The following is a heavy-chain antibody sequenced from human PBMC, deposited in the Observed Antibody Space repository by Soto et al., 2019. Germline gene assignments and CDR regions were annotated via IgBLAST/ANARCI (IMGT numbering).Heavy chain of an antibody. J-gene: IGHJ4*02. CDR2: ISSSSSTI. CDR1: GFTFSSYS. D-gene: IGHD6-19*01. Sequence: GGSLRLSCAAPGFTFSSYSMNWVRQAPGKGLEWVSYISSSSSTIYYADSVKGRFTISRDNAKNSLYLQMNSLRDEDTAVYYCARDVEYSSGWYLTDYWGQGTLVTVSS. CDR3: ARDVEYSSGWYLTDY. V-gene: IGHV3-48*02.